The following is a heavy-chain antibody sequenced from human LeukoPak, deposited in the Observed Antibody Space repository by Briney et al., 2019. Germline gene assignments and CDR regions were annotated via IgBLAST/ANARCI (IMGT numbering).Heavy chain of an antibody. Sequence: ASVKVSCKASGYTFTSYGISWVRQAPGQGLEWMGWISAYIGNTNYAQKLQGRVTMTTDTSTSTAYMELRSLRSDDTAVYYCAREEWELLNGHQFDYWGQGTLVTVSS. D-gene: IGHD1-26*01. J-gene: IGHJ4*02. CDR1: GYTFTSYG. V-gene: IGHV1-18*01. CDR3: AREEWELLNGHQFDY. CDR2: ISAYIGNT.